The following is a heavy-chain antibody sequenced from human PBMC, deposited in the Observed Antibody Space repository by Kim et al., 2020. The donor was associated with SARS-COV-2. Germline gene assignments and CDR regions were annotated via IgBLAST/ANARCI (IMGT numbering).Heavy chain of an antibody. V-gene: IGHV1-2*02. J-gene: IGHJ6*02. CDR2: INPNSGGT. CDR3: ARVRHRRLVVPADYGMDV. CDR1: GYTFTGYY. D-gene: IGHD2-2*01. Sequence: ASVKVSCKASGYTFTGYYMHWVRQAPGQGLEWMGWINPNSGGTNYAQKFQGRVTMTRDTSISTAYMELSRLRSDDTAVYYCARVRHRRLVVPADYGMDVWGQGTTVTVSS.